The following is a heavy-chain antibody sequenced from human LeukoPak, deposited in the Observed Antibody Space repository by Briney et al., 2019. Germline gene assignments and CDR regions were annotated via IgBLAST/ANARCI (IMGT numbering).Heavy chain of an antibody. CDR1: GFTFSSYA. J-gene: IGHJ6*02. D-gene: IGHD6-13*01. CDR2: ISYDGSNK. V-gene: IGHV3-30-3*01. Sequence: RGSLRLSCAASGFTFSSYAMHWVRQAPGKGLEWVAVISYDGSNKYYADSVKGRFTISRDNSKNTLYLQMNSLRAEDTAVYYCARDPNSSSWYQGVDYGMDVWGQGTTVTVSS. CDR3: ARDPNSSSWYQGVDYGMDV.